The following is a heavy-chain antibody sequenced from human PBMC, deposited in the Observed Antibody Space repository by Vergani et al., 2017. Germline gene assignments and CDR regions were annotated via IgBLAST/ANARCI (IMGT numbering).Heavy chain of an antibody. CDR1: GYSFTSYW. D-gene: IGHD6-19*01. CDR3: ARQELYSSGWSRYWFDP. Sequence: EVQLVQSGAEVKKPGASPKISCKGSGYSFTSYWIGWVRQLPGKGLEWMGIIYPGDSDTRYSPSFQGQVTISADKSISTAYLQWSSLKASDTAMYYCARQELYSSGWSRYWFDPWGQGTLVTVSS. V-gene: IGHV5-51*01. CDR2: IYPGDSDT. J-gene: IGHJ5*02.